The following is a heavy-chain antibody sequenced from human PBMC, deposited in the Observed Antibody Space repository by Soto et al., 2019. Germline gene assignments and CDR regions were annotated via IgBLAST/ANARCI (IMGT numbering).Heavy chain of an antibody. V-gene: IGHV1-18*01. J-gene: IGHJ4*02. Sequence: ASVKVSCKASGYTFTNYGFSWVRQAPGQGLEWMGWISGYNGNTNYAERLQGRVTMTTDTSTSTAYMELKSLRTEDTGVYYCAQGMAVARQWFGYWGQGTLVTVSS. CDR2: ISGYNGNT. CDR3: AQGMAVARQWFGY. D-gene: IGHD6-19*01. CDR1: GYTFTNYG.